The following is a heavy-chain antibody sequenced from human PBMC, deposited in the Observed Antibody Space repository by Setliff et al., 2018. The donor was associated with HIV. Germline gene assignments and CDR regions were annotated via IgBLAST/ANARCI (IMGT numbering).Heavy chain of an antibody. V-gene: IGHV4-4*09. D-gene: IGHD3-22*01. CDR3: ARGLSFYDPGGFDY. CDR1: GDSISTDY. J-gene: IGHJ4*02. CDR2: IYNSAST. Sequence: SETLSLTCTVSGDSISTDYWTWIRQPPGKGLEWIGYIYNSASTSYNPSLKSRVTISVYTSKNQFSLKLSSVTAADTAVYYCARGLSFYDPGGFDYWGQGTLVTVSS.